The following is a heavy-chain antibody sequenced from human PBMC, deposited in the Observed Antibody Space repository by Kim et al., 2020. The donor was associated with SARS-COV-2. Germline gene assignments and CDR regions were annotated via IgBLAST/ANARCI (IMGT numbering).Heavy chain of an antibody. CDR2: ISYDGSNK. CDR1: GFTFSSYA. D-gene: IGHD3-9*01. Sequence: GGSLRLSCAASGFTFSSYAMHWVRQAPGKGLEWVAVISYDGSNKYYADSVKGRFTISRDNSKNTLYLQMNSLRAEDTAVYYCARDPTITGRYYDILTGYYKGGYYYYYGMGVWGQGTTVTVSS. J-gene: IGHJ6*02. V-gene: IGHV3-30*04. CDR3: ARDPTITGRYYDILTGYYKGGYYYYYGMGV.